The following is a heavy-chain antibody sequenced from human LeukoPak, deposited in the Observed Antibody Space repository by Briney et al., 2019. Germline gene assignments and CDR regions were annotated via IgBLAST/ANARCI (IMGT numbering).Heavy chain of an antibody. J-gene: IGHJ5*02. CDR2: ISAYNGNT. CDR1: GYTFTSYG. D-gene: IGHD3-3*01. V-gene: IGHV1-18*01. CDR3: AKQRFLEWLGWFDP. Sequence: ASVKVSCKASGYTFTSYGISWVRQAPGQGLEWMGWISAYNGNTNYAQKLQGRVTMTTDTSTSTAYMELRSLRSDDTAVYYCAKQRFLEWLGWFDPWGQGTLVTVSS.